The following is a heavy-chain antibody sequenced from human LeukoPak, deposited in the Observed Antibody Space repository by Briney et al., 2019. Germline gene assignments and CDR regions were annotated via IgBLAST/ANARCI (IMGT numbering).Heavy chain of an antibody. D-gene: IGHD4-17*01. Sequence: GGSLRLSCTASGFTFKSYWMHWVRQAPGKGLVWVSRINSDGSTTSYADSVKGRFTISRDNAKNTLYLQMYSLRPEDTAVYYCAKDRGGRGYGDYHYWGQGTLVTVSS. CDR3: AKDRGGRGYGDYHY. CDR1: GFTFKSYW. V-gene: IGHV3-74*01. J-gene: IGHJ4*02. CDR2: INSDGSTT.